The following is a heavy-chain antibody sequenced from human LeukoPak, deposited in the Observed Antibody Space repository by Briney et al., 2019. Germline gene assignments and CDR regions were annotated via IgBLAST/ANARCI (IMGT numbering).Heavy chain of an antibody. D-gene: IGHD3-3*01. Sequence: GGSLRLSCAASGFTFSNAWMSWVRQAPGKGLEWVSAISGSGGSTYYADSVKGRFTISRDNSKNTLYLQMNSLRAEDTAVYYCAKDGIWSGYNYFDYWGQGTLVTVPS. V-gene: IGHV3-23*01. CDR3: AKDGIWSGYNYFDY. J-gene: IGHJ4*02. CDR2: ISGSGGST. CDR1: GFTFSNAW.